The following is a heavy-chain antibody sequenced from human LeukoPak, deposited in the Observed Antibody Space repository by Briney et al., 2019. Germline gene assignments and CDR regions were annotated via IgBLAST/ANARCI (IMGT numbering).Heavy chain of an antibody. D-gene: IGHD3-22*01. CDR1: GFIFSSYA. Sequence: GGSLRLSCAASGFIFSSYAMHWVRQAPGKGLEWVAVISYDGSSKYYADSVKGRFTISRDNSKNTLYLQMNSLRAEDTAVYYCARVGYYDSSGYYSIFDYWGQGTLVTVSS. CDR2: ISYDGSSK. V-gene: IGHV3-30*04. CDR3: ARVGYYDSSGYYSIFDY. J-gene: IGHJ4*02.